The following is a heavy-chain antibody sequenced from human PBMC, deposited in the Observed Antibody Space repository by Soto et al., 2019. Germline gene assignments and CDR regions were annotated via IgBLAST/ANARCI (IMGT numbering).Heavy chain of an antibody. D-gene: IGHD6-13*01. CDR3: ARDRGREQQLVYYFDY. Sequence: QVQLVQSGAEVKKPGASVKVSCKASGYTFTSYAMHWVRQAPGQRLEWMGWINAGNGNTKYSQKFQGRVTITRDTSSSTAYMELSSLRSEDTAVYYCARDRGREQQLVYYFDYCGQGTLVTVSS. CDR1: GYTFTSYA. CDR2: INAGNGNT. V-gene: IGHV1-3*01. J-gene: IGHJ4*02.